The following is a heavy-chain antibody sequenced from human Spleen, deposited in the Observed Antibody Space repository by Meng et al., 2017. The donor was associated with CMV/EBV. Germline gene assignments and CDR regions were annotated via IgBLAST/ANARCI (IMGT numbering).Heavy chain of an antibody. V-gene: IGHV4-4*02. CDR2: IYHSGST. Sequence: CAVYGCSISGSNLWPWVRQVPGQGLEWIGEIYHSGSTNYNPSLKSRVTISVDKFKNQFSLKLNSVTAADTAVYYCARSGDYGDPFDFWGQGILVTVSS. CDR1: GCSISGSNL. D-gene: IGHD4-17*01. CDR3: ARSGDYGDPFDF. J-gene: IGHJ4*02.